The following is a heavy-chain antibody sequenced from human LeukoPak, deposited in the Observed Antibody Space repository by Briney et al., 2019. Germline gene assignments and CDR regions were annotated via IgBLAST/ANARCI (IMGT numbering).Heavy chain of an antibody. D-gene: IGHD6-13*01. CDR1: GGSVSSGSYY. Sequence: PSETLSLTCTVSGGSVSSGSYYWSWIRQPPGKGLEWIGYIYYSGSTNYNPSPKSRVTISVDTSKNQFSLKLSSVTAADTAVYYCARDGSSWYFDYWGQGTLVTVSS. CDR2: IYYSGST. J-gene: IGHJ4*02. V-gene: IGHV4-61*01. CDR3: ARDGSSWYFDY.